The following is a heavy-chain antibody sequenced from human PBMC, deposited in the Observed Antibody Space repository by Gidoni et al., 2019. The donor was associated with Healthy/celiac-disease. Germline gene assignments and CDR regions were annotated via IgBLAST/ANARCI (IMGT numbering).Heavy chain of an antibody. Sequence: EVQLLESGGGLVQPGGSLRLSCAASGFTFRSYAMSWVRQAPGKGLEWVSAISGSGGSTYYADSVKGRFTISRDNSKNTLYLQMNSLRAEDTAVYYCAKGGEDIVIVPAAPSTWFDPWGQGTLVTVSS. CDR3: AKGGEDIVIVPAAPSTWFDP. CDR2: ISGSGGST. CDR1: GFTFRSYA. D-gene: IGHD2-2*01. J-gene: IGHJ5*02. V-gene: IGHV3-23*01.